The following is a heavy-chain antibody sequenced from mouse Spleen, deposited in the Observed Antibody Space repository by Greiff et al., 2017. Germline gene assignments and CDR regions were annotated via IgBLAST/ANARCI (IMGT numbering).Heavy chain of an antibody. Sequence: EVQLVESGPGLVKPSQSLSLTCSVPGYSITSGYYWNWIRQFPGNKLEWMGYISYDGSNNYNPSLKNRISITRDTSKNQFFLKLNSVTTEDTATYYCAREMDYWGQGTTLTVSS. J-gene: IGHJ2*01. CDR3: AREMDY. V-gene: IGHV3-6*01. CDR2: ISYDGSN. CDR1: GYSITSGYY.